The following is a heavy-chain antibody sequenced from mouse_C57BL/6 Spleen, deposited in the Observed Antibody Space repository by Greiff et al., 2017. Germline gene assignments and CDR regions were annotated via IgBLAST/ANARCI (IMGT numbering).Heavy chain of an antibody. CDR2: INPSSGYT. CDR1: GYTFTSYT. D-gene: IGHD1-1*01. V-gene: IGHV1-4*01. Sequence: QVQLQQSGAELARPGASVKMSCKASGYTFTSYTMHWVKQRPGQGLEWIGYINPSSGYTKYNQKFKDKATLTADKSSNTAYMQLRSLTSEDSAVYYCARSGSITTVFFDYWGQGTTLTVAS. J-gene: IGHJ2*01. CDR3: ARSGSITTVFFDY.